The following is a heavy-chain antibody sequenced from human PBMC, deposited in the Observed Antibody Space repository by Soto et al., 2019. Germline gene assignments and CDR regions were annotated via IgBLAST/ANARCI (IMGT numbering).Heavy chain of an antibody. CDR3: AKDRGVVVTAISYFDY. J-gene: IGHJ4*02. Sequence: LRLSCAASGFTFSSYAMSWVRQAPGKGLEWVSAISGSGGSTYYADSVKGRFTISRDNSKNTLYLQMNSLRAEDTAVYYCAKDRGVVVTAISYFDYWGQGTLVTVSS. V-gene: IGHV3-23*01. D-gene: IGHD2-21*02. CDR1: GFTFSSYA. CDR2: ISGSGGST.